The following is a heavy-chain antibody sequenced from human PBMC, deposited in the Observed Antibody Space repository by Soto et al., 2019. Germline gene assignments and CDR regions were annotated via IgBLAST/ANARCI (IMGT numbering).Heavy chain of an antibody. V-gene: IGHV3-21*01. J-gene: IGHJ4*02. CDR2: ISSSSSYI. D-gene: IGHD3-22*01. Sequence: EVQLVESGGGLVKPGGSLRLSCAASGFTFSSYSMNWVRQAPGKGLEWVSSISSSSSYIYYADSVKGRFTISRDNAKNSLYLQMNSLRAEDTAVYYCARDLRRGYQSSGYLPDDYWGQGTLVTVSS. CDR3: ARDLRRGYQSSGYLPDDY. CDR1: GFTFSSYS.